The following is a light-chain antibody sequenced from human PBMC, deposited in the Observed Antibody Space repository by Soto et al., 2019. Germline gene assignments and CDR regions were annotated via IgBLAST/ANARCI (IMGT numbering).Light chain of an antibody. CDR3: QHYKNYPIT. CDR2: AAS. Sequence: DIQMTQSPSSLSASVGDRVTITCRASQDISNSLAWFQQKPGKAPKSLIYAASRLQSWVSSNFSGSGSGTDVTLTISSLQPEDFATYYCQHYKNYPITFGQGTRLEIK. J-gene: IGKJ5*01. CDR1: QDISNS. V-gene: IGKV1-16*02.